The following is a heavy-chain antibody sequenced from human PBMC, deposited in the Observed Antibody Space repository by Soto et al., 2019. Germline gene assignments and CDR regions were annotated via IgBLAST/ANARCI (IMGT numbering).Heavy chain of an antibody. V-gene: IGHV4-59*01. J-gene: IGHJ4*02. CDR3: ARTESGSYGDHFDY. CDR1: GGSISRYY. CDR2: IYNSGST. Sequence: SEALSLTCTVSGGSISRYYWSWIRQPPGKGLEWIGYIYNSGSTNYNPSLKSRVTISVDTSKNQFSLKLSSVTAADTAVYYCARTESGSYGDHFDYWGQGALVTVSS. D-gene: IGHD1-26*01.